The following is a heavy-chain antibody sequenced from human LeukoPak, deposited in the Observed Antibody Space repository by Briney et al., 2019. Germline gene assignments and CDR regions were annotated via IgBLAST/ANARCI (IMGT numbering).Heavy chain of an antibody. J-gene: IGHJ6*03. D-gene: IGHD2-8*01. CDR2: ILYDGSNE. V-gene: IGHV3-30*02. Sequence: GGSLRLSCAASGFTFSSYGMPWVRQAPGKGLEWVAYILYDGSNEQYADSVKGRFSISRDSSKNILYLQMNSLRAEDTAVYYCAKDRCSNGIGCYYYYMDVWGKGTTVTISS. CDR1: GFTFSSYG. CDR3: AKDRCSNGIGCYYYYMDV.